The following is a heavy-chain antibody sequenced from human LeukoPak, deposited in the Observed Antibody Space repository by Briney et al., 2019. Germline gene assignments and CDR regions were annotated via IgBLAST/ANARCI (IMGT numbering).Heavy chain of an antibody. J-gene: IGHJ6*02. CDR2: ISSGSSTI. V-gene: IGHV3-48*01. Sequence: PGGSLRLSCAASGFTFSTFDMNWVRQAPGKGLEWVSYISSGSSTIYYADSVKGRFTISRDNAKNSLYLQMNSLRAEDTAVYYCARLRYYAMDVWGQGTTVIVS. CDR1: GFTFSTFD. CDR3: ARLRYYAMDV.